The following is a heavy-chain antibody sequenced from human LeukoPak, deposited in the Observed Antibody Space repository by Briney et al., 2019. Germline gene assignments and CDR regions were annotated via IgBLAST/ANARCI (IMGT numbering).Heavy chain of an antibody. J-gene: IGHJ5*01. CDR2: ISDSGST. Sequence: PSETLSLTCTVSGGSISSSSYYWSWIRQPPGKGLEWIGEISDSGSTVYNPSLKSRVTISVDTSKDEFSLQLKSLTAADTAVYYCATSLVDCGGGSCFSDDWFDSWGPGILVTVSS. V-gene: IGHV4-39*01. CDR1: GGSISSSSYY. D-gene: IGHD2-15*01. CDR3: ATSLVDCGGGSCFSDDWFDS.